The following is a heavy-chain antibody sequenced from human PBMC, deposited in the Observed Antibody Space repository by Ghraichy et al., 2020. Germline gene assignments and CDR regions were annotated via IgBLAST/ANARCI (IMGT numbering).Heavy chain of an antibody. V-gene: IGHV4-39*07. J-gene: IGHJ5*02. CDR2: IYYNGST. CDR1: GGSISSSSYY. Sequence: GSLRLSCTVSGGSISSSSYYWGWIRQPPGKGLEWIGSIYYNGSTYYNPSLKSRVTISVDTSKNQFSLKLSSVTAADTAVYYCARHVTWDADLGAAAASNWFDPWGQGTLVTVSS. D-gene: IGHD6-13*01. CDR3: ARHVTWDADLGAAAASNWFDP.